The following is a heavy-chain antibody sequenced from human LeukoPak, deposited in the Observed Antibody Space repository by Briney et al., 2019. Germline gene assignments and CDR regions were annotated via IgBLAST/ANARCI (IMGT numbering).Heavy chain of an antibody. V-gene: IGHV3-23*01. J-gene: IGHJ4*02. D-gene: IGHD6-13*01. CDR1: GFTFSSYA. CDR2: ISGSGGST. Sequence: PGGSLRLSCAASGFTFSSYAMSWVRQARGKGLEWVSAISGSGGSTYYADSVKGRFTISRDNSKNTLYLQMNSLRAEDTAVYCCAKSHDSSSWYSPSPDYWGQGTLVTVSS. CDR3: AKSHDSSSWYSPSPDY.